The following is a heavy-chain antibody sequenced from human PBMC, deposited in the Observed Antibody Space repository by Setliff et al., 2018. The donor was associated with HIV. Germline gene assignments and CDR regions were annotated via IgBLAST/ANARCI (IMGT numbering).Heavy chain of an antibody. Sequence: SETLSLTCRVSSGSISGYYWSWVRQPPGRGLEWIGYVSYSGSTSYNPSLNSRVTMSVDTSRDQFSLKLSSVTAADTAVYYCAREKGDFDTLTANDAFDFWGQGTMVTVSS. CDR3: AREKGDFDTLTANDAFDF. J-gene: IGHJ3*01. CDR2: VSYSGST. V-gene: IGHV4-59*01. D-gene: IGHD3-9*01. CDR1: SGSISGYY.